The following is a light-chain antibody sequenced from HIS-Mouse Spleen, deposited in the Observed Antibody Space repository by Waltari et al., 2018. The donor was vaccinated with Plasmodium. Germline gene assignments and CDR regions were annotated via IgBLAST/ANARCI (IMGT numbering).Light chain of an antibody. V-gene: IGLV3-19*01. J-gene: IGLJ3*02. CDR2: GKN. CDR3: NSRDSSGNHQV. Sequence: SSELTQDPAVSVALGQTVRITCQGDSLRSYYASWYQQKPGQAPVLVIYGKNNRPSGIHDRFSGSSSGNTASLTITGAQAEDEADYYCNSRDSSGNHQVFGGGTKLTVL. CDR1: SLRSYY.